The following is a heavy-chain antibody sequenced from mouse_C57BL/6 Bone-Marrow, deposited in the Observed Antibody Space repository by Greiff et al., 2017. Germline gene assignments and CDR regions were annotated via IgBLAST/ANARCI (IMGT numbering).Heavy chain of an antibody. CDR3: ARRLFITTVVALDY. D-gene: IGHD1-1*01. J-gene: IGHJ2*01. CDR2: IYPRSGNT. V-gene: IGHV1-81*01. Sequence: VQLQQSGAELARPGASVKLSCKASGYTFTSYGISWVKQRTGQGLEWIGEIYPRSGNTYYNEKFKGKATLTADKSSSTAYMELRSLTSEDSAVYFCARRLFITTVVALDYWGQGTTLTVSS. CDR1: GYTFTSYG.